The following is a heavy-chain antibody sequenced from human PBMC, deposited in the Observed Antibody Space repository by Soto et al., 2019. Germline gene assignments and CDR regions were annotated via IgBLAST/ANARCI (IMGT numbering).Heavy chain of an antibody. CDR3: ARGIAAADSSFFDY. V-gene: IGHV1-3*01. Sequence: ASVKVSCKASGYTFTSYAMHWVRQAPGQRLEWMGWINAGNGNTKYSQKFQGRVTITRDTSASTAYMELSSLRSEDTAVYYCARGIAAADSSFFDYWGQGTLVTVSS. J-gene: IGHJ4*02. CDR2: INAGNGNT. CDR1: GYTFTSYA. D-gene: IGHD6-13*01.